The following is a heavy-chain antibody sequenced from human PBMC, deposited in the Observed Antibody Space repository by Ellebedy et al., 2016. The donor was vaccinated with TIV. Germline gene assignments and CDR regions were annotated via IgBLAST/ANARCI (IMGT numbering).Heavy chain of an antibody. D-gene: IGHD6-19*01. CDR3: AKLVGAGPHGRAFDI. Sequence: PGGSLRLSCAASGFTFSSYVMSWVRQAPGKGLEWVSAISGGGGTTYYADSVKGRFTISRDNSKNTLYLQMNSLRAEDTAVYYCAKLVGAGPHGRAFDIWGQGTMVTVSS. CDR2: ISGGGGTT. V-gene: IGHV3-23*01. CDR1: GFTFSSYV. J-gene: IGHJ3*02.